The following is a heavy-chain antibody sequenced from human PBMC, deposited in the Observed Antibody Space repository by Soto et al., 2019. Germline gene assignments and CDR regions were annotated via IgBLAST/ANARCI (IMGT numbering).Heavy chain of an antibody. Sequence: ASVKVSCKASGYTFTGFFVHWVRQAPGHGLEWMGWINAGNGNTKYSQKFQGRVTITRDTSASTAYMELSSLRSEDTAVYYCARDDSGFSGSHYIDYFNYWGQGALVTVPQ. CDR2: INAGNGNT. J-gene: IGHJ4*02. V-gene: IGHV1-3*01. CDR1: GYTFTGFF. D-gene: IGHD1-26*01. CDR3: ARDDSGFSGSHYIDYFNY.